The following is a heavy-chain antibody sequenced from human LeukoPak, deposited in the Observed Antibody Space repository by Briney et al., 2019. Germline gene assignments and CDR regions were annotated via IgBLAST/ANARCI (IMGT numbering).Heavy chain of an antibody. J-gene: IGHJ4*02. CDR3: ARDPITIFGVVNYFDY. CDR1: GGSFSGYY. Sequence: PSETLSLTCAVYGGSFSGYYWSWIRQPPGKGLEWIGEINHSGSTNYNPSLKSRVTISVDTSKNQFSLKLSSVTAADTAVYYCARDPITIFGVVNYFDYWGQGTLVTVSS. V-gene: IGHV4-34*01. D-gene: IGHD3-3*01. CDR2: INHSGST.